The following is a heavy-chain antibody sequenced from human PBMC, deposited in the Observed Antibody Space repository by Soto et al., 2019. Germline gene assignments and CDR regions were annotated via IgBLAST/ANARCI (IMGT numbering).Heavy chain of an antibody. V-gene: IGHV4-31*03. CDR2: IYHSGNT. D-gene: IGHD1-7*01. J-gene: IGHJ4*02. CDR3: ATGNFGYHY. Sequence: PSGTLXLTCTVSGGPITSCDYYWSWFRQHPGKGLEWLGHIYHSGNTYYNPSLKSRMTMSVDTSTNQFSLNLSSVTAADTAVYYCATGNFGYHYWGQAAQVTAP. CDR1: GGPITSCDYY.